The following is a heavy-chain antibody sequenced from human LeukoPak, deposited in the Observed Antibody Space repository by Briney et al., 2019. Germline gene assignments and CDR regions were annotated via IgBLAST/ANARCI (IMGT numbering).Heavy chain of an antibody. CDR2: IIPILGIA. J-gene: IGHJ3*02. CDR3: TRDVDTADAFDI. V-gene: IGHV1-69*04. CDR1: GGTFSSHA. Sequence: RASVKVSCKASGGTFSSHAISWVRQAPGQGLEWMGRIIPILGIANYAQKFQGRVTITADKSTSTAYMELSSLRSEDTAVYYCTRDVDTADAFDIWGQGTMVTVSS. D-gene: IGHD5-18*01.